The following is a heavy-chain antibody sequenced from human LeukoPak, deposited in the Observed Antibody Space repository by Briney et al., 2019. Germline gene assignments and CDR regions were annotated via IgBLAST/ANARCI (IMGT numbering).Heavy chain of an antibody. J-gene: IGHJ4*02. CDR2: IYYSGST. Sequence: PSETLSLTCAVYGGSFSGYYWGWIRQPPGKGLEWIGSIYYSGSTYYNPSLKSRFTISVGTSKNQFSLKLSSVTAADTAVYYCARHQDDSSGYYPFGYWGQGTLVTVSS. CDR3: ARHQDDSSGYYPFGY. V-gene: IGHV4-39*01. D-gene: IGHD3-22*01. CDR1: GGSFSGYY.